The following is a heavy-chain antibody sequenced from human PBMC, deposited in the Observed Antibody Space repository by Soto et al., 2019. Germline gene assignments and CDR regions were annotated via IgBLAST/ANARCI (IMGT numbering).Heavy chain of an antibody. CDR3: ARGSGVATN. D-gene: IGHD5-12*01. CDR1: GGSFSGYY. CDR2: INHSGST. J-gene: IGHJ4*02. Sequence: PSETLSLTCAVYGGSFSGYYWSWIRQPPGKGLEWIGEINHSGSTNYNPSLKGRVTISVDTSKNQFSLKLSSVTAADTAVYYCARGSGVATNWGQGTLVTVSS. V-gene: IGHV4-34*01.